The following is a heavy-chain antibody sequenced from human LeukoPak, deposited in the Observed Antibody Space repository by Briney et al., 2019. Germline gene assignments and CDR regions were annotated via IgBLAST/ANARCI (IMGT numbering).Heavy chain of an antibody. CDR2: IYYSGST. CDR3: ARDTYYYDSSLWRGSAPPQGFDI. J-gene: IGHJ3*02. V-gene: IGHV4-39*07. Sequence: SETLSLTCSVSGDSIGSSDFYWGWLRQPPGTGLEWLGSIYYSGSTYYNPSLKSRVTISVDTSKNQFSLKLSSVTAADTAVYYCARDTYYYDSSLWRGSAPPQGFDIWGQGTMVTVSS. D-gene: IGHD3-22*01. CDR1: GDSIGSSDFY.